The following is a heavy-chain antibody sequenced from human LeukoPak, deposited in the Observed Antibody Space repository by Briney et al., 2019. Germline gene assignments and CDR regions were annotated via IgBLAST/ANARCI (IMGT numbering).Heavy chain of an antibody. CDR1: GYTFSSHY. V-gene: IGHV1-46*01. J-gene: IGHJ6*02. D-gene: IGHD2-2*01. Sequence: ASVKVSCKASGYTFSSHYMHWVRQARGQGLEWMGIINPSGGSTSYAQKFQGRVTMTRDTSTSTVYMELSSLRSEGTAVYYCARDISLFSTSNYGMDVWGQGTTVTVSS. CDR2: INPSGGST. CDR3: ARDISLFSTSNYGMDV.